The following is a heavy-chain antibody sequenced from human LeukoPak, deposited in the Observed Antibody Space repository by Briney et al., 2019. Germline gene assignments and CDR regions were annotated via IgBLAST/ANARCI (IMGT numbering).Heavy chain of an antibody. V-gene: IGHV4-59*08. CDR3: ARHVDYDPKDVVFDL. J-gene: IGHJ5*02. CDR2: FYNTVRT. D-gene: IGHD3-22*01. CDR1: GASISGYY. Sequence: SETLSLTCTVSGASISGYYWSWVRQPPGKGLEWIAFFYNTVRTDYKPSLKSRVTISVDTSKNQFSLSLTSVTAADTAVYFCARHVDYDPKDVVFDLWGQGTLVTVSS.